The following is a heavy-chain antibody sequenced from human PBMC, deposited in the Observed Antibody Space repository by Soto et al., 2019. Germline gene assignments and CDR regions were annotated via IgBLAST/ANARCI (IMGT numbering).Heavy chain of an antibody. CDR3: ARVDTAMVYGMDV. Sequence: GESLKISCQGSGYSFTSYWIGWVRQMPGKGLEWMGIIYPGDSDTRYSPSFQGQVTISADKSISTAYLQWSSLKASDTAMYYCARVDTAMVYGMDVWGQGTTVTVSS. J-gene: IGHJ6*02. V-gene: IGHV5-51*01. CDR1: GYSFTSYW. D-gene: IGHD5-18*01. CDR2: IYPGDSDT.